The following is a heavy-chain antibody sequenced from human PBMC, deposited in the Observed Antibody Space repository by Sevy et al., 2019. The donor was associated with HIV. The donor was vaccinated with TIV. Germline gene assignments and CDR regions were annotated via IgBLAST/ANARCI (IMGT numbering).Heavy chain of an antibody. J-gene: IGHJ4*02. D-gene: IGHD1-26*01. CDR1: GFTFSDYA. CDR3: ARDRGELLSSAFDY. V-gene: IGHV3-30*04. Sequence: GGSLRLSCAASGFTFSDYAMHWVRQAPGKGLEWVAVISYDGRNNKYNADSVKGRFTNSRDNSKNTLYLQMNSLRAEDTAIYYCARDRGELLSSAFDYWGQGTLVTVSS. CDR2: ISYDGRNNK.